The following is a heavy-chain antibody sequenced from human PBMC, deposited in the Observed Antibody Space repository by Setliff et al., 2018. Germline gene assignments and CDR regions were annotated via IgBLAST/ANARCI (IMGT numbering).Heavy chain of an antibody. CDR3: ARTLPYYDILTGCPRAWFDP. CDR2: IYYSGST. Sequence: PSETLSLTCTVSGGSISSSSYYWGWIRQPPGKGLEWIGSIYYSGSTYYNPSLKSRVTISVDTSKNQFSLKLSSVTAADTAVYYCARTLPYYDILTGCPRAWFDPWGQGTLVTVSS. V-gene: IGHV4-39*01. CDR1: GGSISSSSYY. J-gene: IGHJ5*02. D-gene: IGHD3-9*01.